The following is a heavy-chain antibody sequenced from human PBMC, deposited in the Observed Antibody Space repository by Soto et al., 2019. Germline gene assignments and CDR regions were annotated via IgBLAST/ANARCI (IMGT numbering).Heavy chain of an antibody. J-gene: IGHJ6*02. V-gene: IGHV1-2*02. CDR1: GYTFTGYY. CDR2: ITPNSGGT. Sequence: GASVKVSCKASGYTFTGYYMHWVRQAPGRGLEWMGWITPNSGGTNYAQKFQGRVTMTSDTSISTAYMELSRLRSDDTAVYYCASVGHGVVIGGYDYYGMDVWGQGTTVTVSS. CDR3: ASVGHGVVIGGYDYYGMDV. D-gene: IGHD3-3*01.